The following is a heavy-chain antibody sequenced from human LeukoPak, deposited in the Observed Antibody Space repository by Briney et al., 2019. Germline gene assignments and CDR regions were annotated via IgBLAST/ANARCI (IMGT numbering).Heavy chain of an antibody. CDR2: VCTSGIT. CDR1: GVSISTNC. Sequence: PSETLSLTCAVSGVSISTNCWTWIRQPPGKGLEWIGNVCTSGITNYHHSLESRVTMSLDTSKKQFSLRLTPVTAADTAGYYCARDVLGMSGFWFFDLWGRGTLVSVSS. V-gene: IGHV4-4*07. D-gene: IGHD7-27*01. J-gene: IGHJ2*01. CDR3: ARDVLGMSGFWFFDL.